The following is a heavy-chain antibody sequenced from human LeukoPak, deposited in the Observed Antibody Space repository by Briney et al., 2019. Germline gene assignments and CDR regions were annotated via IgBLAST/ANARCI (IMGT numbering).Heavy chain of an antibody. Sequence: SETLSFTCAVYGGSFSGYYWSWIRQPPGKGLEWIGEINHSGSTNYNPSLKSRVTISVDTSKNQFSLKLSSVTAADTAVYYCARVGGYCSSTSCYRRVYDFWSGYYVGGNWFDPWGQGTLVTVSS. J-gene: IGHJ5*02. V-gene: IGHV4-34*01. CDR1: GGSFSGYY. D-gene: IGHD2-2*02. CDR2: INHSGST. CDR3: ARVGGYCSSTSCYRRVYDFWSGYYVGGNWFDP.